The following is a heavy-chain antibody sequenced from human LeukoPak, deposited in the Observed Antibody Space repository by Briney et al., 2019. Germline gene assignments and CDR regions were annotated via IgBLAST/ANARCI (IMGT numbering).Heavy chain of an antibody. CDR3: ARDKGRYGDYDFDY. CDR2: INPSAGST. V-gene: IGHV1-46*01. CDR1: GYTFTHFH. J-gene: IGHJ4*02. D-gene: IGHD4-17*01. Sequence: GASVKVSCKASGYTFTHFHIAWVRQAPGQGLEWVGIINPSAGSTTYAQKFQDRVTMNRDTSTSTAYMELSSLRSEDTAVYYCARDKGRYGDYDFDYWGQGTLVTVSS.